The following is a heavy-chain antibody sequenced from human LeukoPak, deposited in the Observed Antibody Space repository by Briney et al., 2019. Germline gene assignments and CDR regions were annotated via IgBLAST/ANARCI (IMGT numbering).Heavy chain of an antibody. V-gene: IGHV4-61*02. CDR3: ARDPPYYYDTMRGALDI. D-gene: IGHD3-22*01. J-gene: IGHJ3*02. CDR1: GGSISSGSYY. CDR2: INTSGST. Sequence: PSQTLSLTCTVSGGSISSGSYYLSWIRQPAGKGLEWIGRINTSGSTHYNPSLKSRVTISVDMSKNLFSLKLSSVTAADTAVYYCARDPPYYYDTMRGALDIWGQGTMVTVSS.